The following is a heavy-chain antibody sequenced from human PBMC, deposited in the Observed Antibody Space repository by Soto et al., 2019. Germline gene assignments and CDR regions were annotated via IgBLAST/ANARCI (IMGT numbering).Heavy chain of an antibody. J-gene: IGHJ4*02. D-gene: IGHD6-13*01. CDR2: VSSDGGTT. CDR1: GFTFSSYV. CDR3: VKDGPYSSSWTSFDY. Sequence: PGGSLRLSCSASGFTFSSYVMYWVRQAPGKGLEYVSAVSSDGGTTHYANSVKGRFTVSRDNPKNTLYLQMSSLRAEDTAVYYCVKDGPYSSSWTSFDYWGQGNLVTVSS. V-gene: IGHV3-64D*06.